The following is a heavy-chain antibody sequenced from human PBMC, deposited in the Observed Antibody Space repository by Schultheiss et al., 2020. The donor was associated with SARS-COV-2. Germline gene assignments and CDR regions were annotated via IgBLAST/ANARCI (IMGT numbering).Heavy chain of an antibody. J-gene: IGHJ4*02. CDR3: ARGSIGSSGEDFDY. D-gene: IGHD3-10*01. Sequence: SETLSLTCTVSGGSISSGGYYWSWIRQHPGKGLEWIGYIYYSGSTNYNPSLKSRVTISVDTSKNQFSLKLSSVTAADTAVYYCARGSIGSSGEDFDYWGQGTLVTVSS. CDR1: GGSISSGGYY. V-gene: IGHV4-31*03. CDR2: IYYSGST.